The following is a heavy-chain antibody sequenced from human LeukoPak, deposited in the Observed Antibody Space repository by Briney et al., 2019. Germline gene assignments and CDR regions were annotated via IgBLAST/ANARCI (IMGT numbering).Heavy chain of an antibody. CDR1: GGSFSGYY. J-gene: IGHJ5*02. D-gene: IGHD6-19*01. V-gene: IGHV4-34*01. Sequence: SETLSLTCAVYGGSFSGYYWSWIRPPPRKGLEGSGEINNSESTNYNPSLKSRVTISVDTSKNQFSLKLSSVTAADTAVYYCARIAVAGMDWFDPWGQGTLVTVSS. CDR2: INNSEST. CDR3: ARIAVAGMDWFDP.